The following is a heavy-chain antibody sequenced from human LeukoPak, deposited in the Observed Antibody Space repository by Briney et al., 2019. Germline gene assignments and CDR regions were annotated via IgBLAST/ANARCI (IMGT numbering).Heavy chain of an antibody. CDR1: GYTFTSYG. CDR2: ISAYNGNT. CDR3: ARDAGRYCSSTSCYPDY. Sequence: ASLKVSCKASGYTFTSYGISWVLQAPGQGLEWMGWISAYNGNTNYAQKLQGRVTMTTDTSTSTAYMELRSLRSDDTAVYYCARDAGRYCSSTSCYPDYWGQGTLVTVSS. J-gene: IGHJ4*02. D-gene: IGHD2-2*01. V-gene: IGHV1-18*01.